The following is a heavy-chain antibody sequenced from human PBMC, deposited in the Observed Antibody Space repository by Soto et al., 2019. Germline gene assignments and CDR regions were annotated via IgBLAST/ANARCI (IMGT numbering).Heavy chain of an antibody. D-gene: IGHD2-21*01. CDR3: ARGGGANRYFDY. Sequence: SETLSLTCTVSGGSISSGGYYWSWIRQHPGKGLEWIGYIYYSGSTYYNPSLTSRVTISVDTSKNQFSLKLSSVTAADTAVYYCARGGGANRYFDYWGQGTLVTVSS. CDR1: GGSISSGGYY. CDR2: IYYSGST. J-gene: IGHJ4*02. V-gene: IGHV4-31*03.